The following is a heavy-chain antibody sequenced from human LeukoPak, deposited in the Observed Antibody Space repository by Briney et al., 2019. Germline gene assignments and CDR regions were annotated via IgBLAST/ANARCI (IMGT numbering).Heavy chain of an antibody. V-gene: IGHV4-39*07. J-gene: IGHJ2*01. Sequence: SETLSLTCSVSGDSISTSSYYWGWIRQPPGKGLEWIGTIYYSGSTYYNPSLTSRVTISVDTSKNQFSLKLSSVTAADTAVYYCAREDYDDSGGWYFDLWGRGTLVTVSS. D-gene: IGHD3-3*01. CDR2: IYYSGST. CDR1: GDSISTSSYY. CDR3: AREDYDDSGGWYFDL.